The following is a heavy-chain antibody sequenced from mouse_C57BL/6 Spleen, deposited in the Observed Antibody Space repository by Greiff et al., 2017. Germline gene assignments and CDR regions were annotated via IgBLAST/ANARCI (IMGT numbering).Heavy chain of an antibody. D-gene: IGHD2-4*01. CDR1: GFSLSTFGMG. V-gene: IGHV8-8*01. Sequence: QVTLKVCGPGILQPSQTLSLTCSFSGFSLSTFGMGVGWIRQPSGKGLEWLAHIWLDDDQYYNPALKSRLTIFKDTSKNQVFLKIANVDTADTATYYCARIGYYDYDDVYFDYWGQGTTLTVSS. CDR2: IWLDDDQ. J-gene: IGHJ2*01. CDR3: ARIGYYDYDDVYFDY.